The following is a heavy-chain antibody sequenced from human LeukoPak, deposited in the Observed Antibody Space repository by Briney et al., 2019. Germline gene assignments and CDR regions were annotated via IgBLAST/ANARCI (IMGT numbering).Heavy chain of an antibody. V-gene: IGHV1-69*05. CDR1: GGTFNKYA. J-gene: IGHJ5*02. CDR2: IIPMHAPA. D-gene: IGHD3-10*01. CDR3: ARGAHLGSFSTWCHP. Sequence: GSSVKVSCKASGGTFNKYAITWVRQAPGQGLEWMGGIIPMHAPARYAQNFQGRVTITTDESTSTAYMELSSLRSEDTALYYCARGAHLGSFSTWCHPWGQGTLVTVSS.